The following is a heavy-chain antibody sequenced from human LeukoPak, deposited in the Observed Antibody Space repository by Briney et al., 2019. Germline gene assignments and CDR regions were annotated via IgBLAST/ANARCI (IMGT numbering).Heavy chain of an antibody. J-gene: IGHJ3*02. CDR1: GYTFTGYD. V-gene: IGHV1-2*02. Sequence: ASVKVSCKASGYTFTGYDMHWVRQAPGQGLEWMGWINPNSGGTNYVQNFQGRVTMTRDTSISTAYMDLSRLRSDDTAVYYCARASYGDAFDIWGQGTMVTVPS. D-gene: IGHD4-17*01. CDR2: INPNSGGT. CDR3: ARASYGDAFDI.